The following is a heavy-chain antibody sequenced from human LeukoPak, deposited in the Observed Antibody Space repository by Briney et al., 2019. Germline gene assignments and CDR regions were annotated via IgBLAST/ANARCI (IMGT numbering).Heavy chain of an antibody. Sequence: KASETLSLTCAVSGGSISSSNWWSWVRQPPGKGLEWIGEIYHSGSTNYNPSLKSRVTIVDKSKNQFSLKLSSVTAADTAVYYCARDSELMVRGVAGRWFDPWGQGTLVTVSS. CDR1: GGSISSSNW. J-gene: IGHJ5*02. CDR3: ARDSELMVRGVAGRWFDP. V-gene: IGHV4-4*02. D-gene: IGHD3-10*01. CDR2: IYHSGST.